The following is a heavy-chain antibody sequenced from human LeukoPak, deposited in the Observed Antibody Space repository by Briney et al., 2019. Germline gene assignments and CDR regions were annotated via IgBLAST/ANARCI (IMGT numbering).Heavy chain of an antibody. D-gene: IGHD3-10*01. Sequence: PGRSLRLSCAASGFTFSSYGMSWVRQAPGKGLEWVSAISGSGGSTYYADSVKGRFTISRDNSKNTLYLQMNSLRAEDTAVYYCAKGDGSGTTQEFDPWGQGTLVTVSS. CDR3: AKGDGSGTTQEFDP. CDR2: ISGSGGST. V-gene: IGHV3-23*01. CDR1: GFTFSSYG. J-gene: IGHJ5*02.